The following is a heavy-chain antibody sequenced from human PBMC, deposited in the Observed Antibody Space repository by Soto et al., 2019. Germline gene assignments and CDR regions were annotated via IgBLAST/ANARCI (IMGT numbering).Heavy chain of an antibody. Sequence: GASVKVSCKASGYTFTSYYINWVRQATGQGLEWMGWMNPNSGNTGYAQKFQGRVTMTRNTSISTAYMELSSLRSEDTAVYYCARGQLRFLEWLLSDFGYWGQGTLVSVSS. D-gene: IGHD3-3*01. V-gene: IGHV1-8*01. J-gene: IGHJ4*02. CDR1: GYTFTSYY. CDR2: MNPNSGNT. CDR3: ARGQLRFLEWLLSDFGY.